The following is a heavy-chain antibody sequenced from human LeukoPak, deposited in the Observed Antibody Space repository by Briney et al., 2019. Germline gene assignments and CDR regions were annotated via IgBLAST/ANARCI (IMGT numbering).Heavy chain of an antibody. Sequence: SETLSLTCTVSGGSISSSSYYWGWIRQPPGKGLEWIGSIYYSGSTYYNPSLKSRVTISADKSKNQFSLKLSSVTAADTAVYYCARDGSDCTNGVCYLSWYFDLWGRGTLVTVSS. CDR1: GGSISSSSYY. CDR3: ARDGSDCTNGVCYLSWYFDL. V-gene: IGHV4-39*07. D-gene: IGHD2-8*01. CDR2: IYYSGST. J-gene: IGHJ2*01.